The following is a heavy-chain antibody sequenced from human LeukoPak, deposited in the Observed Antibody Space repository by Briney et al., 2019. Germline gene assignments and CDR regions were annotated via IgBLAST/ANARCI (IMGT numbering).Heavy chain of an antibody. Sequence: GGTLRLSCAASGFTFSSYSMNWVCQAPREGLERVSNIKEDGSEKTYVDSVKGRFTISRDNAKNSLSLQVNSLRAADTAVYYCARAGQKWFGELGFDYWGRGNLVTVSS. CDR1: GFTFSSYS. V-gene: IGHV3-7*01. CDR3: ARAGQKWFGELGFDY. J-gene: IGHJ4*02. D-gene: IGHD3-10*01. CDR2: IKEDGSEK.